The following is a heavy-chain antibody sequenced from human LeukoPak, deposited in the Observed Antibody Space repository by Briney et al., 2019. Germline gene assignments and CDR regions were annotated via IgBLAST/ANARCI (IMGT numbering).Heavy chain of an antibody. CDR2: ISWNSGSI. D-gene: IGHD2-21*01. V-gene: IGHV3-9*01. CDR1: GFTFDDYA. J-gene: IGHJ4*02. CDR3: AKDIFRWAFDY. Sequence: PGGSLRLSCAASGFTFDDYAMHWVRQAPGKGLEWVSGISWNSGSIGYADSVKGRFTISRDNAKNSLYLQMNSLRAEDTAVYYCAKDIFRWAFDYWGQGALVTVSS.